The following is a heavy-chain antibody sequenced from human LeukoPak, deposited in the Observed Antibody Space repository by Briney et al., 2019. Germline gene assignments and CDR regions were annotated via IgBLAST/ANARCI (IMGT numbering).Heavy chain of an antibody. CDR2: IYDSGST. CDR1: GGSISSYY. Sequence: SETLSLTCTVSGGSISSYYWSWIRQPPGKGLEWIGNIYDSGSTNYNPSLKSRVTISVDTSKNQCSLKLSSVTAADTAVYHCARQSISGSSLSYFDYWGQGTLVNVSS. D-gene: IGHD3-22*01. CDR3: ARQSISGSSLSYFDY. J-gene: IGHJ4*02. V-gene: IGHV4-59*01.